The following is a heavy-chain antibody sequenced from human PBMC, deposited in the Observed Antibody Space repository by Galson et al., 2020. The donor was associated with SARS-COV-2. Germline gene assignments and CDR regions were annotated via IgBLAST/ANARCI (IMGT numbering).Heavy chain of an antibody. CDR1: GFTFSSYA. CDR2: ISYDGSNK. Sequence: TGGSLRLSCAASGFTFSSYAMHWVRQAPGKGLEWVAVISYDGSNKYYADSVKGRFTISSDNSKNTLYLQMNSLRAEDTAVYYCARTQNYYETLSYWGQGTLVTVSS. V-gene: IGHV3-30-3*01. CDR3: ARTQNYYETLSY. D-gene: IGHD3-22*01. J-gene: IGHJ4*02.